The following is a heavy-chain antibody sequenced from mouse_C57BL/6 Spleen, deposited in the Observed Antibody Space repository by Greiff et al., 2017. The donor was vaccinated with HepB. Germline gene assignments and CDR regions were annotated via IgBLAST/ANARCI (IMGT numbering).Heavy chain of an antibody. D-gene: IGHD3-2*02. V-gene: IGHV1-55*01. CDR3: ARSGQLRLPPFAY. CDR2: IYPGSGST. Sequence: QVQLQQPGAELVKPGASVKMSCKASGYTFTSYWITWVKQRPGQGLEWIGDIYPGSGSTNYNEKFKSKATLTVDTSSSTAYMQLSSLTSEDSAVYYCARSGQLRLPPFAYWGQGTLVTVSA. CDR1: GYTFTSYW. J-gene: IGHJ3*01.